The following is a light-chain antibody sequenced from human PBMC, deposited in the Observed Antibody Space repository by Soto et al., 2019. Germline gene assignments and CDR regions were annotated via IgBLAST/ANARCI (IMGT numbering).Light chain of an antibody. CDR3: SSYTSSTTPYV. V-gene: IGLV2-14*01. CDR1: SSDVGAYNY. J-gene: IGLJ1*01. CDR2: EVS. Sequence: QSVLTRPASVSGSPGQSITTSCTGTSSDVGAYNYVSWYQQYPGKAPKLMIHEVSMRPSGVSNRFSGSKSGNTASLTISGLQAEDEADYYCSSYTSSTTPYVFGTGTKVTVL.